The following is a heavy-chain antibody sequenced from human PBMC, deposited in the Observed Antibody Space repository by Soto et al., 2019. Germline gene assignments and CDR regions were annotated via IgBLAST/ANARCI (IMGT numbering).Heavy chain of an antibody. CDR1: GGTFSSYA. Sequence: ASVKVSCKASGGTFSSYAISWVRQAPGQGLEWMGGIIPIFGTANYAQKFQGRVTITADESTSTAYMELSSLRSEDTAVYYCARGNGGNYPYYYYGMDVCGQGTTVTVSS. D-gene: IGHD4-4*01. CDR3: ARGNGGNYPYYYYGMDV. CDR2: IIPIFGTA. V-gene: IGHV1-69*13. J-gene: IGHJ6*02.